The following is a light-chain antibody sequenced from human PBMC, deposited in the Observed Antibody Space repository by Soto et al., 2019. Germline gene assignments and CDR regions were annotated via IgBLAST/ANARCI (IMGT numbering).Light chain of an antibody. V-gene: IGKV1-5*01. J-gene: IGKJ1*01. CDR3: QQYNSYWT. Sequence: DIQMTQSPSTLSGSVGDRVTITCRASQTISSWLAWYQQKPGKVPKLLIYAASTLQSGVPSRFSGSGSGTEFTLTISSLQPDDFATYYCQQYNSYWTFGQGTKVDIK. CDR2: AAS. CDR1: QTISSW.